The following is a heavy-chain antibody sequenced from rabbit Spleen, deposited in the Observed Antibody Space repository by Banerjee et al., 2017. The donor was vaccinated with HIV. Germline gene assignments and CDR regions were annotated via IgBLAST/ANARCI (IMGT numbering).Heavy chain of an antibody. Sequence: QEQLVESGGGLVQPTGSLTLTCKASGFSFGDRDVMCWVRQAPGKGLEWIACINTATGNALYATWAKCRFTISRISSTPVTLRMTSLTAADRAAYFCARDLVGVIGWNFYLWGPGTLVTVS. V-gene: IGHV1S45*01. CDR3: ARDLVGVIGWNFYL. CDR2: INTATGNA. CDR1: GFSFGDRDV. D-gene: IGHD1-1*01. J-gene: IGHJ4*01.